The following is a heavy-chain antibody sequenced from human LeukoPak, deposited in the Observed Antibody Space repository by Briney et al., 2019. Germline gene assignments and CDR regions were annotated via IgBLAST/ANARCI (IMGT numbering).Heavy chain of an antibody. Sequence: GGSLRLSCAASGFTFSDYYMSWIRQAPGKGLEWVSYISSSGSTIYYADSVKGRFTISRDNAKNSLYLQMNSLRAEDTAVYYCASLALDCGGSCYYYYYMDVWGKGTTVTISS. CDR2: ISSSGSTI. V-gene: IGHV3-11*01. CDR1: GFTFSDYY. D-gene: IGHD2-15*01. CDR3: ASLALDCGGSCYYYYYMDV. J-gene: IGHJ6*03.